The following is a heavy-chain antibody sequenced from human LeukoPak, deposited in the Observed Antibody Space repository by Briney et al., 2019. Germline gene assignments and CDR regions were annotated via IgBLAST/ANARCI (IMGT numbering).Heavy chain of an antibody. CDR3: ASNWGRNDY. CDR1: GGSFSGYY. CDR2: INHSGST. V-gene: IGHV4-34*01. Sequence: PSETLSLTCAVYGGSFSGYYWSWIRQPPGKGLEWIGEINHSGSTNYNPSLMSRVTISVDTSKNQFSLKLSSVTAADTAVYYCASNWGRNDYWGQGTLVTVSS. D-gene: IGHD7-27*01. J-gene: IGHJ4*02.